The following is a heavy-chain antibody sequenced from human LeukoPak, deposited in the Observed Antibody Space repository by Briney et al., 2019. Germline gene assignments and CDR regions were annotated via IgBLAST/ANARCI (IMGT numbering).Heavy chain of an antibody. Sequence: PGRSLRLSCTASGFIFSSYGMHWVRQAPGKGLEWVAVISYDGSNKYYADSVKGRFTISRDNSKNTLYLQVNSLRAEDTAVYYCARDQGKGYYYYGMDVWGQGTTVTVSS. CDR3: ARDQGKGYYYYGMDV. CDR1: GFIFSSYG. J-gene: IGHJ6*02. V-gene: IGHV3-30*03. CDR2: ISYDGSNK.